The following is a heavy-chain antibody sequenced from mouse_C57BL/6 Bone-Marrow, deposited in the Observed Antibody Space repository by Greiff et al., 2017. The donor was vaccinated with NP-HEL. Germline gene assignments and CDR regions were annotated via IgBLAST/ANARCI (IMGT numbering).Heavy chain of an antibody. J-gene: IGHJ1*03. CDR3: ARGAYYYWYFDV. V-gene: IGHV1-69*01. Sequence: QVQLKQPGAELVMPGASVKLSCKASGYTFTSYWMHWVKQRPGQGLEWIGEIDPSDSYTNYNQKFKGKSTLTVDKSSSTAYMQLSSLTSEDSAVYYCARGAYYYWYFDVWGTGTTVTVSS. CDR2: IDPSDSYT. D-gene: IGHD1-1*01. CDR1: GYTFTSYW.